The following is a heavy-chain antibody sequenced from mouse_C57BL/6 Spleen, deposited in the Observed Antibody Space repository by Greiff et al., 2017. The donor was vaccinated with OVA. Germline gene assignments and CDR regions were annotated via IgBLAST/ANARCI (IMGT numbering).Heavy chain of an antibody. CDR3: ARDEDYDGGGAMDY. Sequence: EVQRVESGGGLVKPGGSLKLSCAASGFTFSSYAMSWVRQTPEKRLEWVATISDGGSYTYYPDNVKGRFTISRDNAKNNLYLQMSHLKSEDTARYYCARDEDYDGGGAMDYGGQGTSVTVSS. CDR1: GFTFSSYA. CDR2: ISDGGSYT. V-gene: IGHV5-4*01. D-gene: IGHD2-4*01. J-gene: IGHJ4*01.